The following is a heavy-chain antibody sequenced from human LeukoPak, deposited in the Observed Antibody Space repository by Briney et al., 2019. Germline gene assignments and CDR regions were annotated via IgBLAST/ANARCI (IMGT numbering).Heavy chain of an antibody. J-gene: IGHJ6*02. V-gene: IGHV3-30*18. Sequence: GRSLRLSCAASGFTFSTYGMHWVRQAPGKGLEWVAVISYAGENKYYGDSVRGRFTISRDNSKNTLYLQMNSLRREDTAMYYCAKDGLAGRFDSSVPGIYDGLDVWGQGTTVTVSS. CDR2: ISYAGENK. CDR1: GFTFSTYG. CDR3: AKDGLAGRFDSSVPGIYDGLDV. D-gene: IGHD6-19*01.